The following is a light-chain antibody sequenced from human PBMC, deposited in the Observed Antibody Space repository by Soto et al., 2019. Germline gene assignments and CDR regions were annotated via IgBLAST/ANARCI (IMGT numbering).Light chain of an antibody. J-gene: IGLJ1*01. CDR2: EVV. CDR1: SSDVGGYTY. V-gene: IGLV2-14*01. Sequence: QSALTQPASVSGSPGQSITISCTGTSSDVGGYTYVSWYQQRPGKAPTLIIFEVVNRPSGVSNRFSGSKSGNTASLTISGLQAEDGADYYCTSYTSSSTYVFGTGTKVTVL. CDR3: TSYTSSSTYV.